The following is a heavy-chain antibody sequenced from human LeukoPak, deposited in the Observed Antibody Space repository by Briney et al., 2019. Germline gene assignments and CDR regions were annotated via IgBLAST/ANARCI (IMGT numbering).Heavy chain of an antibody. Sequence: GGSLRLSCAASGFTFSSYAMSWVRQAPGKGLEWVSAISGSGGSTYYADSVKGRFTISRDNSKNTLYLQMNSLSPEDTAVYYCARDRSIEDAFDIWGQGTIVTVSS. D-gene: IGHD3-3*02. CDR2: ISGSGGST. CDR1: GFTFSSYA. V-gene: IGHV3-23*01. J-gene: IGHJ3*02. CDR3: ARDRSIEDAFDI.